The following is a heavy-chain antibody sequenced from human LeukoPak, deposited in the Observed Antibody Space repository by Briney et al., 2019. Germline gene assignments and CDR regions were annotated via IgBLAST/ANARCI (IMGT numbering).Heavy chain of an antibody. V-gene: IGHV3-48*03. CDR3: ARQIVGATGLDY. Sequence: GGSLRLSCAASGYTFSSYEMKWVRQAPGKGLEWVSYISSSGRTVYYADSVKGRFTISRDNAKDSLYLQMNSLRAEDTAVYYCARQIVGATGLDYWGQGTLVTVSS. CDR2: ISSSGRTV. D-gene: IGHD1-26*01. J-gene: IGHJ4*02. CDR1: GYTFSSYE.